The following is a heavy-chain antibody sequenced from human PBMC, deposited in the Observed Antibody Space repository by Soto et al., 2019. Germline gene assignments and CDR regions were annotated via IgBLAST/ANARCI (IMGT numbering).Heavy chain of an antibody. CDR2: IYPGDSDT. D-gene: IGHD1-26*01. CDR1: GYSFTSYW. V-gene: IGHV5-51*01. J-gene: IGHJ6*02. Sequence: PGESLKISCKGSGYSFTSYWIGWVRQMPGKGLEWMGIIYPGDSDTRYSPSFQGQVTISADKSISTAYLQWSSLKASDTAMYYCARLIGSGVTNRIYYYCGMDVWGQGTKVTVSS. CDR3: ARLIGSGVTNRIYYYCGMDV.